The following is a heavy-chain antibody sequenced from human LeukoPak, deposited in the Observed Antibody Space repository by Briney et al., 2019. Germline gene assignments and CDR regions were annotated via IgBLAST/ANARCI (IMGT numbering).Heavy chain of an antibody. D-gene: IGHD1-26*01. V-gene: IGHV3-69-1*01. CDR2: ISDDNTI. CDR1: GFTFRNYE. Sequence: GGSLRLSCAASGFTFRNYEMNWVRQAPGKGLEWISYISDDNTIYYADSVKGRFTISRDNARSSLFLQTNSLRAEDTAVYYCARDKWEQSPNFDYWGQGTLVTVSS. CDR3: ARDKWEQSPNFDY. J-gene: IGHJ4*02.